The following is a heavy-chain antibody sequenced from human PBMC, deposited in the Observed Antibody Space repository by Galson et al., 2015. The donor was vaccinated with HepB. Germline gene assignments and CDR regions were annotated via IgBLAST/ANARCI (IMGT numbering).Heavy chain of an antibody. CDR3: ARMEGGQLLSVDY. V-gene: IGHV3-7*03. Sequence: SLRLSCAASGFTFSSYWMSWVRQAPGKGLEWVANIKQDGSEKYYVDSVKGRFTISRDNAENSLYLQMNSLRAEDTAVYYCARMEGGQLLSVDYWGQGTLVTVSS. CDR2: IKQDGSEK. J-gene: IGHJ4*02. D-gene: IGHD2-2*01. CDR1: GFTFSSYW.